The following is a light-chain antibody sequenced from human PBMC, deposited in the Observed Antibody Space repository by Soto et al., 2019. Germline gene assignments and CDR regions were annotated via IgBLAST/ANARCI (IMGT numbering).Light chain of an antibody. J-gene: IGLJ1*01. Sequence: QSALTQPASVSGSPGQSITISCTGTSSDVGGYKYVSWCQQHPGKAPKLMIYDVSNRPSGVSNRFSGSKSGNTASLTISGLQTEDESDYYCSSYTGSSTYVFGTGTRPPS. CDR3: SSYTGSSTYV. V-gene: IGLV2-14*03. CDR2: DVS. CDR1: SSDVGGYKY.